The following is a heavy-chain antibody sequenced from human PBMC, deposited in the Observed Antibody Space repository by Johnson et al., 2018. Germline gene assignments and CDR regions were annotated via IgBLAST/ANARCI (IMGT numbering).Heavy chain of an antibody. CDR3: ARSRLRQQQGGGAISTAFDI. Sequence: QVQLVQSGGGVVQPGRSLRLSCAASGFTFSTYAMHWVRQAPGKGLEWVAVISYDGSNKYYADSVKGRFTISRDNSKNTLYLQMNSLRAEDTAVYYCARSRLRQQQGGGAISTAFDIWGQGTMVTVSS. CDR1: GFTFSTYA. CDR2: ISYDGSNK. D-gene: IGHD3-16*02. J-gene: IGHJ3*02. V-gene: IGHV3-30-3*01.